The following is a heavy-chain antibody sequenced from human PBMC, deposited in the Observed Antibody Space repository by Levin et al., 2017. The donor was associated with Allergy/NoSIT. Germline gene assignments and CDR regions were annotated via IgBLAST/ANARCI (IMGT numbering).Heavy chain of an antibody. V-gene: IGHV3-48*01. D-gene: IGHD5-12*01. CDR3: ARPPVATGDYFDY. J-gene: IGHJ4*02. Sequence: GGSLRLSCAASGFTFSSYSMNWVRQAPGKGLEWVSYISSSSSTIYYADSVKGRFTISRDNAKNSLYLQMNSLRAEDTAVYYCARPPVATGDYFDYWGQGTLVTVSS. CDR2: ISSSSSTI. CDR1: GFTFSSYS.